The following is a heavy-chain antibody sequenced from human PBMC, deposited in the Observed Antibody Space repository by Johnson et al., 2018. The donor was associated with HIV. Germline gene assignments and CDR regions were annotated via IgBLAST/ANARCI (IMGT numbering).Heavy chain of an antibody. J-gene: IGHJ3*02. CDR2: ISGSGGST. CDR3: ARDGEYCSGGSCSDAFDI. Sequence: MLLVESGGGLVRPGGSLRLSCAASGFTFSSYAMSWVRQAPGKGLEWVSAISGSGGSTYYADSVKGRFNISRDNSKNTLYLQMNSLRAEDTAVYYCARDGEYCSGGSCSDAFDIWGQGTTVTVSS. D-gene: IGHD2-15*01. V-gene: IGHV3-23*04. CDR1: GFTFSSYA.